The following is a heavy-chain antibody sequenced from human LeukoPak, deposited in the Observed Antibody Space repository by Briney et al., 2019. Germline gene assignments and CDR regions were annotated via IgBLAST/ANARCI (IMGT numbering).Heavy chain of an antibody. CDR1: GFTFSSYG. D-gene: IGHD3-10*01. CDR3: AKAYSSGTYDLLD. Sequence: GRSLRLSCAASGFTFSSYGVHWVRQAPGKGLEWVAVISYDGSNKYYADSVKGRFTISRDNSKNTLYLQMNSLRVEDTALYYCAKAYSSGTYDLLDWGQGTLVTVSS. CDR2: ISYDGSNK. J-gene: IGHJ4*02. V-gene: IGHV3-30*18.